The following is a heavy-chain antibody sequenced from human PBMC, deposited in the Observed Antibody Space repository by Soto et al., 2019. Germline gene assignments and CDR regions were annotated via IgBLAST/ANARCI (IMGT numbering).Heavy chain of an antibody. J-gene: IGHJ4*02. Sequence: SVKVSCKASGGTFSSYAISWVRQAPGQGLEWMGGIIPIFGTANYAQKFQGRVTITADESTSTAYMELSSLRSEDTAVYYCAKNSYGLLSLFDYWGQGTLVTAPQ. CDR3: AKNSYGLLSLFDY. CDR1: GGTFSSYA. D-gene: IGHD5-18*01. V-gene: IGHV1-69*13. CDR2: IIPIFGTA.